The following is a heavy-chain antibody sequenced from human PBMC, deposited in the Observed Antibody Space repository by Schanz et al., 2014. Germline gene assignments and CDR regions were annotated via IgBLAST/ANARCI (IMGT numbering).Heavy chain of an antibody. Sequence: VQLLESGGGLVQPGRSLRLSCAASGFTFSSYAMHWVRQAPGKGPEWVAVIWSDGSTKYYADSVKGRFTISRDNSKTTLSLQMNSLRAEDTAVYYCAREQIMAAAGLVDYWGQGTLVTVSS. CDR3: AREQIMAAAGLVDY. V-gene: IGHV3-33*08. CDR1: GFTFSSYA. D-gene: IGHD6-13*01. CDR2: IWSDGSTK. J-gene: IGHJ4*02.